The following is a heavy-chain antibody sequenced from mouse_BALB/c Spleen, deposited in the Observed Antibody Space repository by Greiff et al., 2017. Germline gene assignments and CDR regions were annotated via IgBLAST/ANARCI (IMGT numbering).Heavy chain of an antibody. CDR3: TRSYYGSSYVASY. D-gene: IGHD1-1*01. CDR2: IYPGNSDT. CDR1: GYSFTSYW. V-gene: IGHV1-5*01. Sequence: VQLQQSGTVLARPGASVKMSCKASGYSFTSYWMHWVKQRPGQGLEWIGAIYPGNSDTSYNQKFKGKAKLTAVTSASTAYMELSSLTNEDSAVYYCTRSYYGSSYVASYWGQGTTLTVSS. J-gene: IGHJ2*01.